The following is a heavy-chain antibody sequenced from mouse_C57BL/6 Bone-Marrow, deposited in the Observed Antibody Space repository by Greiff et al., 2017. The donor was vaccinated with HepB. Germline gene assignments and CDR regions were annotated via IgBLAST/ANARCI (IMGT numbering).Heavy chain of an antibody. CDR1: GYSITSGYY. J-gene: IGHJ2*01. D-gene: IGHD1-1*01. Sequence: EVQRVESGPGLVKPSQSLSLTCSVTGYSITSGYYWNWIRQFPGNKLEWMGYISYDGSNNYNPSLKNRISITRDTSKNQFFLKLNSVTTEDTATYYCASGSSSYGGFFDYWGQGTTLTVSS. CDR2: ISYDGSN. V-gene: IGHV3-6*01. CDR3: ASGSSSYGGFFDY.